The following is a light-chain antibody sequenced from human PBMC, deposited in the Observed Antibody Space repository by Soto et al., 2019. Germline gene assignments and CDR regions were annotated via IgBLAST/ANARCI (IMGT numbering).Light chain of an antibody. CDR3: ATWDDSLSGVV. V-gene: IGLV1-47*01. CDR1: SSNIGNNY. J-gene: IGLJ2*01. CDR2: RNN. Sequence: QTVVTQPPSASGTPGQRVTISCSGSSSNIGNNYVYWYHQVPGTAPKLLIHRNNQRPSGVADRFSGSKSGTSASLAISGLRSEDESHYYCATWDDSLSGVVFGGGTKVTVL.